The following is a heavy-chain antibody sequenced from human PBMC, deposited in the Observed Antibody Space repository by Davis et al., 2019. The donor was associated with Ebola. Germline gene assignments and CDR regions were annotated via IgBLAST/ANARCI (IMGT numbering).Heavy chain of an antibody. CDR3: ARTKSHRWGTISSWFDP. D-gene: IGHD2-8*01. Sequence: ASVKVSCKASGYTFTSHGISWVRQAPGQGLEWMGWVSTDNGKTDYAQKFHDRVTMTTDTSTSTAYMELRSLRSDDTAVYYCARTKSHRWGTISSWFDPWGQGTLVTVSS. CDR2: VSTDNGKT. J-gene: IGHJ5*02. V-gene: IGHV1-18*01. CDR1: GYTFTSHG.